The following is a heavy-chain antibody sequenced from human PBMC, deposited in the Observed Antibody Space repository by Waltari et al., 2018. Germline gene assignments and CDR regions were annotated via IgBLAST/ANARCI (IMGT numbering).Heavy chain of an antibody. CDR1: GFTFSTYG. V-gene: IGHV3-33*01. Sequence: QVQLVESGGGVVQPGGSLRLSCTASGFTFSTYGIPLVRQAPGKGLEWVASIWYDGSNKYYADSVKGRFTISRDNSKNSLYLQMNSLRAEDTAVYYCARATILPYYMDVWGKGTTVTISS. CDR3: ARATILPYYMDV. CDR2: IWYDGSNK. D-gene: IGHD3-3*01. J-gene: IGHJ6*03.